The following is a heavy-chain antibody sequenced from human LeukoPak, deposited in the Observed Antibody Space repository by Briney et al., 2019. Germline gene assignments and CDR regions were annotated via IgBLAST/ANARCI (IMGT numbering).Heavy chain of an antibody. CDR2: INGDGSNS. CDR1: GFTFSSHW. Sequence: GGSLRLSCAASGFTFSSHWMHWVRQAPGKGLVWVSRINGDGSNSNYADSVKGRFTVSRDNAKNTVCLQMNSLRAEDTALYFCARDGVVPPNMRTFDVWGQGTMVTVSS. V-gene: IGHV3-74*01. J-gene: IGHJ3*01. CDR3: ARDGVVPPNMRTFDV. D-gene: IGHD2-15*01.